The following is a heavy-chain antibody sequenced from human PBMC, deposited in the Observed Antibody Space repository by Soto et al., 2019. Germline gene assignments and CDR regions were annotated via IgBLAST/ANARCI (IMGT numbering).Heavy chain of an antibody. J-gene: IGHJ4*02. CDR3: ARDPKTSGGQHWAFNYLDS. CDR1: GFSFSISP. V-gene: IGHV3-30-3*01. CDR2: ISYDGTNK. Sequence: GWSLRLSCAASGFSFSISPMHWVRQAPGKGPEWVALISYDGTNKFYADSVKGRFTISRDNSKSTLYLQVDSLRPEDAAVYYCARDPKTSGGQHWAFNYLDSWGQGTPVTVCS. D-gene: IGHD7-27*01.